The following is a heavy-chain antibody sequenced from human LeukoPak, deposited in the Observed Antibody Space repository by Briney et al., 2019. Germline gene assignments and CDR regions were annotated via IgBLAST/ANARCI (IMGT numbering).Heavy chain of an antibody. CDR3: ARPGSPTYYYDSSHNWFDP. J-gene: IGHJ5*02. CDR2: INPSGGST. CDR1: GYTFTSYY. V-gene: IGHV1-46*01. Sequence: QVSCQASGYTFTSYYMHWVRQAPGQGLEWMGIINPSGGSTSYVQKFQGRVTMTRDTSTSTVYMELSSLRSEDTAVYYCARPGSPTYYYDSSHNWFDPWGQGTLVTVSS. D-gene: IGHD3-22*01.